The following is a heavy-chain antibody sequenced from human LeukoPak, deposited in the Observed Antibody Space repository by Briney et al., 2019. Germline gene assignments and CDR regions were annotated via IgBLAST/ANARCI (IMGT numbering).Heavy chain of an antibody. Sequence: KTSETLSLTCTVSGGSISSYYWSWIRQPPGKGLEWIGYIYYSGSTNYIPSLKSRVTISVDTSKNQFSLKLSSVTAADTAVYYCARVGWSSSWYPRYGMDVWGQGTTVTVSS. CDR1: GGSISSYY. CDR2: IYYSGST. J-gene: IGHJ6*02. D-gene: IGHD6-13*01. V-gene: IGHV4-59*01. CDR3: ARVGWSSSWYPRYGMDV.